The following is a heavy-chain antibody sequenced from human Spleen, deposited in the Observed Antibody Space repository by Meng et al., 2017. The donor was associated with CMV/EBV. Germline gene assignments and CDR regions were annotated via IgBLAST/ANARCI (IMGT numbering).Heavy chain of an antibody. D-gene: IGHD4-17*01. V-gene: IGHV3-74*01. J-gene: IGHJ6*02. CDR3: ARDPRTTVTTYPTHLYYYYGMDV. CDR1: GFTLSSYW. CDR2: INTDGSST. Sequence: GESLKISCAASGFTLSSYWMFWVRQAPGKGLVWVSRINTDGSSTSYADSVKGRFTISRDNAKNTLNLQMNSLRAEDTAVYYCARDPRTTVTTYPTHLYYYYGMDVWGQGTTVTVSS.